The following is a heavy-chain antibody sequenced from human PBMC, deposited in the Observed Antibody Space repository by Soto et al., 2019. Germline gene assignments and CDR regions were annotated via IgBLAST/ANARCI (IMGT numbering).Heavy chain of an antibody. V-gene: IGHV4-59*08. CDR3: ARHLYGSGERFDP. D-gene: IGHD3-10*01. CDR1: GGSISSYY. J-gene: IGHJ5*02. CDR2: IYYSGSI. Sequence: QVQLQESGPGLVKPSETLSLTCTVSGGSISSYYWSWIRQPPGKGLEWIGYIYYSGSINYNPSLKSRVTISVDTSKNQFSLKLSSVAAADTAVYYCARHLYGSGERFDPWGQGNLVTVSS.